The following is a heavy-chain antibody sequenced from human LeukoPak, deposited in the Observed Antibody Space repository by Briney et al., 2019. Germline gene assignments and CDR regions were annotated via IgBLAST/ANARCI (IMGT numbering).Heavy chain of an antibody. Sequence: SETLSLTCSVSGGSIGSTGSFWSWIRRPPGKGLEWIGSIYSGGITYYNPSLKSRVSISEDTSKNQFSLKLRSVTAADTAVYYCARELWSYDSSGYPFDYWGQGTLVTVSS. V-gene: IGHV4-39*07. D-gene: IGHD3-22*01. CDR2: IYSGGIT. CDR1: GGSIGSTGSF. CDR3: ARELWSYDSSGYPFDY. J-gene: IGHJ4*02.